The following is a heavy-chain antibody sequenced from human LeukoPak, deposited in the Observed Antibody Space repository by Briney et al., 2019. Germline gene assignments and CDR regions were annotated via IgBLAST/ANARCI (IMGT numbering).Heavy chain of an antibody. Sequence: GGSLRLSCAASGFTFSGYEMNWVRQAPGKGLEWVSYISSSGSTIYYADSVKGRFTISRDNAKNSLYLQMNSLRAEDTAVYYCARDAYDSSGYYSPYDAFDIWGQGTMVTVSS. CDR1: GFTFSGYE. CDR2: ISSSGSTI. J-gene: IGHJ3*02. V-gene: IGHV3-48*03. CDR3: ARDAYDSSGYYSPYDAFDI. D-gene: IGHD3-22*01.